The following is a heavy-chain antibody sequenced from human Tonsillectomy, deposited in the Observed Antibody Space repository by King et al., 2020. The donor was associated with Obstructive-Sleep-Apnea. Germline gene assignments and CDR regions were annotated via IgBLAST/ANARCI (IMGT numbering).Heavy chain of an antibody. CDR2: INSDGCST. D-gene: IGHD1-26*01. CDR3: ARDRGGAGPTTTDY. Sequence: EVQLVESGGGLVQPGGSLRLSCAASVFTFRTSWMHGVRQAPGRGLWWGSRINSDGCSTIYADFVKGRFTISRDNAKNTLYLQMNSLRAEDPAVYYCARDRGGAGPTTTDYWGQGTLVTVSS. CDR1: VFTFRTSW. J-gene: IGHJ4*02. V-gene: IGHV3-74*01.